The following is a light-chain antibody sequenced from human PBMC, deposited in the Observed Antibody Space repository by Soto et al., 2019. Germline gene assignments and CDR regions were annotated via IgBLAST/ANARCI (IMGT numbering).Light chain of an antibody. CDR2: KEI. CDR3: QRYNDFQYI. J-gene: IGKJ2*01. Sequence: DIQMTQSPSTLSASVGDRGTITCRASQSISTWLAWYQQKPGKAPKLLIYKEINLQSGAPSRFSGSGSGTEISLTINSLHPDDFANYYCQRYNDFQYIFRQGTKLEMK. CDR1: QSISTW. V-gene: IGKV1-5*03.